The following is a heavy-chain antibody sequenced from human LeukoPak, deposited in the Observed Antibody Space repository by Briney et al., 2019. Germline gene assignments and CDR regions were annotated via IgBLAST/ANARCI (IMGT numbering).Heavy chain of an antibody. CDR3: AKALDYGGNFYFDY. J-gene: IGHJ4*02. Sequence: GRSLRLSCAASGFTFSSYGMHWVRQAPGKGLECVGLISYDGSNKYYADSVKGRFTISRDNSKNTLYLQMNSLRAEDTAVYYCAKALDYGGNFYFDYWGQGTLVTVSS. V-gene: IGHV3-30*18. CDR2: ISYDGSNK. D-gene: IGHD4-23*01. CDR1: GFTFSSYG.